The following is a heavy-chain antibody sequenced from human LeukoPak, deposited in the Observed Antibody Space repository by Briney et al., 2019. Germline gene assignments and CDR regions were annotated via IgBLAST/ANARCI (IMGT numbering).Heavy chain of an antibody. CDR2: ISQNGGTT. D-gene: IGHD2-8*01. V-gene: IGHV3-64*01. CDR1: GFTVSSNY. J-gene: IGHJ4*02. Sequence: GGSLRLSCAASGFTVSSNYMSWVHQAPGKGPEFVSAISQNGGTTYYANSVKGRFTISRDNSKNTLYLQMGSLRPEDMAVYYCARWGCTNGVCYNDYWGQGTLVTVSS. CDR3: ARWGCTNGVCYNDY.